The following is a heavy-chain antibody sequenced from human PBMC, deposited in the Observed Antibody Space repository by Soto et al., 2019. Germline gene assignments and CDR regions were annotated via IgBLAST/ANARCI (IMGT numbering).Heavy chain of an antibody. CDR3: ARDQGMVRGVIGFYYFDY. J-gene: IGHJ4*02. V-gene: IGHV6-1*01. Sequence: SQTLSLTCAISGDSVSSNSAAWNWIRQSPSRGLEWLGRTYYRSKWYNDYAVSVKSRITINPDTSKNQFSLQLNSVTPEDTAVYYCARDQGMVRGVIGFYYFDYWGQGTLVTVSS. CDR1: GDSVSSNSAA. CDR2: TYYRSKWYN. D-gene: IGHD3-10*01.